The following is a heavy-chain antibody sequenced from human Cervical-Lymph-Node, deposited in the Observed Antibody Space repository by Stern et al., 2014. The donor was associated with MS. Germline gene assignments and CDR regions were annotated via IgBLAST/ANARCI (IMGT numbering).Heavy chain of an antibody. Sequence: VQLVESGAEVKKPGASVKVSCKASGYTFTSYDINWVRQAPGQGLEWIGWMNPNSGNTGYAQKFQGRVTMTRNTSISTAYMELSSLRSEDTAVYYCARVLHRGYDPLVLDYWGQGTLVTVSS. CDR1: GYTFTSYD. D-gene: IGHD5-12*01. V-gene: IGHV1-8*01. CDR2: MNPNSGNT. CDR3: ARVLHRGYDPLVLDY. J-gene: IGHJ4*02.